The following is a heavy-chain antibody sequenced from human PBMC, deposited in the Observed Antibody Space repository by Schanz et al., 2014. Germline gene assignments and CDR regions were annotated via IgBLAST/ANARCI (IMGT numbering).Heavy chain of an antibody. D-gene: IGHD6-13*01. V-gene: IGHV3-53*01. CDR3: TKEDATALWYFEH. J-gene: IGHJ4*02. CDR1: GFTVSSNY. Sequence: EVQLVESGGGLIQPGGSLRLSCAASGFTVSSNYMSWVRQAPGKGLEWVSVIYSGGSTYYAESVKGRFTISRDNSKNLVVLQMNSLRVDDTAVYYCTKEDATALWYFEHWGQGTLVTVSS. CDR2: IYSGGST.